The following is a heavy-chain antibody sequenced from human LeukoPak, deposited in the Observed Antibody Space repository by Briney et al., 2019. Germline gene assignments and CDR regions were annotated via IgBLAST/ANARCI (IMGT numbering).Heavy chain of an antibody. V-gene: IGHV4-59*01. CDR1: GGSISTYY. J-gene: IGHJ5*02. Sequence: SETLPLTCTVSGGSISTYYWTWVRQPPGRGLEWIGYIDYSGSTNYNPSLKSRVTISVDTSKNQFSLKLSSVTAADTAVYYRARDLYSSSWYWFDPWGQGTLVTVSS. D-gene: IGHD6-13*01. CDR3: ARDLYSSSWYWFDP. CDR2: IDYSGST.